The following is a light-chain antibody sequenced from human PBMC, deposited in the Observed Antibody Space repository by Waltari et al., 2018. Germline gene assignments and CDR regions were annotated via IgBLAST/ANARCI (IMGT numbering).Light chain of an antibody. CDR3: QVGDGNTAHGV. J-gene: IGLJ1*01. Sequence: SYVLTQPPSVSVSPGQTATITCAGDTLPKQNVHWYQQKPGQAPVLVTYNDKDRPAGIPERFSGSTAGTTATLTISGVQAGDEADYYCQVGDGNTAHGVFGTGTEVTVL. V-gene: IGLV3-25*03. CDR1: TLPKQN. CDR2: NDK.